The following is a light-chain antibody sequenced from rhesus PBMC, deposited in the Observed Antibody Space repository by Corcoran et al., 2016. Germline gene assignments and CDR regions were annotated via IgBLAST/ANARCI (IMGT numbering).Light chain of an antibody. V-gene: IGLV3-40*01. J-gene: IGLJ3*01. CDR3: QVWDSSRKHAL. CDR1: ITANQN. CDR2: DDT. Sequence: SYELTQPPSLSVSPGQTARLTCGGDITANQNVHWYQQKPAQAPVSVIFDDTERPSGIPDRFSGSKSGHTATLTITGIEAGDEADYYCQVWDSSRKHALFGGGTRLTVL.